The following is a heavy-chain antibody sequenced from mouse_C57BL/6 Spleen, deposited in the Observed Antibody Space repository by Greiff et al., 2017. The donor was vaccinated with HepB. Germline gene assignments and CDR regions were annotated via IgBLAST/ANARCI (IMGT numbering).Heavy chain of an antibody. CDR3: AKGAYSSGLDY. CDR1: GYAFSSSW. D-gene: IGHD3-2*02. V-gene: IGHV1-82*01. CDR2: IYPGDGDT. Sequence: VKLVESGPELVKPGASVKISCKASGYAFSSSWMNWVKQRPGKGLEWIGRIYPGDGDTNYNGKFKGKATLTADKSSSTSYMQLSSLTSEDSAVYFCAKGAYSSGLDYWGQGTTLTVSS. J-gene: IGHJ2*01.